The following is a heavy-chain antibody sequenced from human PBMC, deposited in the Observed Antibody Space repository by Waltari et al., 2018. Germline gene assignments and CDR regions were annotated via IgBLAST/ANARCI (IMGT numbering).Heavy chain of an antibody. D-gene: IGHD5-18*01. CDR1: GGSISSSSYY. Sequence: QLQLQESGPGLVKPSETLSLTCTVSGGSISSSSYYWGWIRQPPGKGLEWIGSIYYSGSTDYNPSLKSRVTISVDTSKNQFSLKLSSVTAADTAVYYCARQYSYGSSGFDYWGQGTLVTVSS. V-gene: IGHV4-39*01. J-gene: IGHJ4*02. CDR3: ARQYSYGSSGFDY. CDR2: IYYSGST.